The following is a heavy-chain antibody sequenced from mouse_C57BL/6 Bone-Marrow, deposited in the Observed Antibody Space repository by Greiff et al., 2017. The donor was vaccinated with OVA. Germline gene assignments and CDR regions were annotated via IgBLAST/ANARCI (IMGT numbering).Heavy chain of an antibody. CDR1: GYTFTSYD. V-gene: IGHV1-85*01. Sequence: QVQLQQSGPELVKPGASVKLSCKASGYTFTSYDINWVKQRPGQGLEWIGWIYPRAGSTKYHEKFKGKATLTVDTSSSTAYMELHSLTSEDSAVYFLARADEVAPDYYAMDYWGQGTSVTVSS. D-gene: IGHD6-1*01. CDR3: ARADEVAPDYYAMDY. J-gene: IGHJ4*01. CDR2: IYPRAGST.